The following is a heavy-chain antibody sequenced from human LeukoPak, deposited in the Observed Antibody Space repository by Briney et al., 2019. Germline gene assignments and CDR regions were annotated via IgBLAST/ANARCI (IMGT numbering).Heavy chain of an antibody. CDR3: ARGPYSYDSSGAFDI. CDR1: GGSFTTNNYY. Sequence: PSETLSLTCQVSGGSFTTNNYYWSWIRQPAGKGLEWIGRISSSGSTNYNPSLKSRVTISVDTSKNQFSLKLSSVTAADTAVYFCARGPYSYDSSGAFDIWGQGTMVTVSS. V-gene: IGHV4-61*02. D-gene: IGHD3-22*01. J-gene: IGHJ3*02. CDR2: ISSSGST.